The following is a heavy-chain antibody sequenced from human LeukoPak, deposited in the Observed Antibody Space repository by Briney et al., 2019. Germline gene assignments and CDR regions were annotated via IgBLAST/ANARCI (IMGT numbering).Heavy chain of an antibody. CDR3: ARVWCYGSGTYCLYYFDY. CDR1: GFTFSLYW. J-gene: IGHJ4*02. D-gene: IGHD3-10*01. CDR2: IKQDGTEK. Sequence: GGSLRLSCAASGFTFSLYWMTWVRQAPGRGLEWVAHIKQDGTEKYYLDSVKGRFTISRDNVNNSLYLQMDSLRAEDTAVYYCARVWCYGSGTYCLYYFDYWGQGTLVTVSS. V-gene: IGHV3-7*01.